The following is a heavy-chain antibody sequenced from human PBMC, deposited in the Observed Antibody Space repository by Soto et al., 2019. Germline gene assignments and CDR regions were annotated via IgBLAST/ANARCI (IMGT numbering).Heavy chain of an antibody. CDR2: IIPILGIA. CDR3: AKEVATINNWFDP. Sequence: QVQLVQSGAEVKKPGSSVKVSCKASGGTFSSYTISWVGQAPGQGLEWMGRIIPILGIANYAQKFQGRVTITADKSTSTAYMELSSLRSEDTAVYYCAKEVATINNWFDPWGQGTLVTVSS. J-gene: IGHJ5*02. V-gene: IGHV1-69*08. D-gene: IGHD5-12*01. CDR1: GGTFSSYT.